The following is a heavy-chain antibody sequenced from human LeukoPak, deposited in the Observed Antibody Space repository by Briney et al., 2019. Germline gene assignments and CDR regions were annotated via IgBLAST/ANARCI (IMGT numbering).Heavy chain of an antibody. CDR1: GGSISSYY. Sequence: SETLSLTCTVSGGSISSYYWSWIRQPPGKGLQWIGYIYYSGSANYNPSLMSRAAISEDTSKNQVSLKLSSVTAADTAIYYCARGPAWYFNYWGQGTLVTVS. J-gene: IGHJ4*02. V-gene: IGHV4-59*01. CDR2: IYYSGSA. CDR3: ARGPAWYFNY.